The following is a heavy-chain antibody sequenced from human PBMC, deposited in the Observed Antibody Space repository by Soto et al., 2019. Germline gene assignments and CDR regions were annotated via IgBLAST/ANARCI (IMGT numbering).Heavy chain of an antibody. CDR2: ISGRGGST. CDR3: AKSAFPTWYYCDY. J-gene: IGHJ4*02. D-gene: IGHD2-8*02. V-gene: IGHV3-23*01. CDR1: GFTFSSYA. Sequence: VPLLESGGGLVQPGGSLRLSCAASGFTFSSYAMSWVRQAPGKGLEWVSAISGRGGSTYYADSVKGRFTISRDNSKNTLYLQMNSLRAEDTAVYYCAKSAFPTWYYCDYWGQGTLVTVSS.